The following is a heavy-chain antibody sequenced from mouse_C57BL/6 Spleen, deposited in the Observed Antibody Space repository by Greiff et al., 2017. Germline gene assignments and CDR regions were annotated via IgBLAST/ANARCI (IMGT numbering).Heavy chain of an antibody. CDR2: IDPETGGT. CDR1: GYTFTDYE. V-gene: IGHV1-15*01. D-gene: IGHD1-1*01. Sequence: QVQLQPSGAELVRPGASVTLSCKASGYTFTDYEMHWVKQTPVHGLEWIGAIDPETGGTAYNQKFKGKAILTADKSSSTAYMGLRSLTSEDSAVYYCTRGPPITTVVATDAMDYWGQGTSVTVAS. CDR3: TRGPPITTVVATDAMDY. J-gene: IGHJ4*01.